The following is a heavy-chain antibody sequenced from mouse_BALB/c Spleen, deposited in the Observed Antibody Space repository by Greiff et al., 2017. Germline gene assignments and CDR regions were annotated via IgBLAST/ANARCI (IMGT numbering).Heavy chain of an antibody. J-gene: IGHJ3*01. CDR2: ISYSGST. CDR1: GDSITSGY. V-gene: IGHV3-8*02. Sequence: EVQLQQSGPSLVKPSQTLSLTCSVTGDSITSGYWNWIRKFPGNKLEYMGYISYSGSTYYNPSLKSRISITRDTSKNQYYLQLNSVTTEDTATYYCARYYRLRQGFAYWGQGTLVTVSA. D-gene: IGHD2-2*01. CDR3: ARYYRLRQGFAY.